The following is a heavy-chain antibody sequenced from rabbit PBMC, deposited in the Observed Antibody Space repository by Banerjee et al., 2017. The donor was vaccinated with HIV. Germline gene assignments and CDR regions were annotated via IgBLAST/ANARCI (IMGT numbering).Heavy chain of an antibody. CDR3: ARDLAGVIGWNFNL. J-gene: IGHJ4*01. D-gene: IGHD4-1*01. V-gene: IGHV1S43*01. Sequence: QEQLEESGGDLVKPEGSLTLTCTASGFSFSNKYDMCWVRQAPGKGLEWIGCIYTSDGTTWYATWAKGRFTITRSTSLNTVDLKMISLTAADTATYFCARDLAGVIGWNFNLWGQGTLVTVS. CDR2: IYTSDGTT. CDR1: GFSFSNKYD.